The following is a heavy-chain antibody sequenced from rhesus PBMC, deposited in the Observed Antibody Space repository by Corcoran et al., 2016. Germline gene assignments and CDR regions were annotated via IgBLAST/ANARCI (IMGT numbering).Heavy chain of an antibody. V-gene: IGHV3S26*01. J-gene: IGHJ4*01. D-gene: IGHD1-44*01. CDR2: ISDRCGTI. Sequence: DVQLVESGGGLVKPGGSLRLSCVASGFTFSSYVMHWVRQAPGKGLWCGSVISDRCGTIYCADSVKGRFTISRDDAKNSLFLQVNSLRAEDTAVYYCTRVGNPDYWGQGVLVTVSS. CDR1: GFTFSSYV. CDR3: TRVGNPDY.